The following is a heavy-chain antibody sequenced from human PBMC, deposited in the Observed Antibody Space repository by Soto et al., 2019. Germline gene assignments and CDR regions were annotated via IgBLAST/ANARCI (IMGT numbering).Heavy chain of an antibody. J-gene: IGHJ4*02. CDR1: GGSISSYY. CDR3: AREIAVAGTGEYYFDY. CDR2: IYYSGST. V-gene: IGHV4-59*01. Sequence: SETLSLTCTVSGGSISSYYWSWIRQPPGKGLEWIGYIYYSGSTNYNPSLKSRVTISVDTSKNQFSLKLSSVTAADTAVYYCAREIAVAGTGEYYFDYWGQGTLVTVSS. D-gene: IGHD6-19*01.